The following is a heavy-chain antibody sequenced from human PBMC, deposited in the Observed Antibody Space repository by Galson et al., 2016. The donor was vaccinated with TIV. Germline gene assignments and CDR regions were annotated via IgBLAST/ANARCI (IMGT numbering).Heavy chain of an antibody. Sequence: SVKVSCKASGYTLSTYYMHWLRQAPGQGLEWMGIIDPSVGSTTYSQKFQGRVTMTSDTSTSTVYMELTSLKSEDTAVYYCARRSYFDYWGQGTLVTVSS. CDR2: IDPSVGST. J-gene: IGHJ4*02. CDR3: ARRSYFDY. CDR1: GYTLSTYY. V-gene: IGHV1-46*01.